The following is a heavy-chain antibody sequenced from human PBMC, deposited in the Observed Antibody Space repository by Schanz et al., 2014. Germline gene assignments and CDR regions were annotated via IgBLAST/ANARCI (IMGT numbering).Heavy chain of an antibody. V-gene: IGHV4-59*12. Sequence: QVQLQESGPGLLKPSETLSLTCTVSGGSIRSYFWSWIRQPPGKGLEWIGYIYYSGSGDYNPSLKSPVSISLDTSNTQFSQTLTSQTAADTAVYYCARDTTWRLDLWGRGTLVTVSS. J-gene: IGHJ2*01. CDR1: GGSIRSYF. D-gene: IGHD1-1*01. CDR3: ARDTTWRLDL. CDR2: IYYSGSG.